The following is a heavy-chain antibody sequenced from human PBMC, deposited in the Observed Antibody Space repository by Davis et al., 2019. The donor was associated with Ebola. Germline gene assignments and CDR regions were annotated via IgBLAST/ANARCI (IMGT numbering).Heavy chain of an antibody. CDR3: ARHASGDFWYFGL. CDR1: GFTFSSYG. Sequence: GESLKISCVGSGFTFSSYGMNWVRQAPGKGLEWVSDISGGGVSSNYADSVKGRFAISRDNSKNTVYLQMNDLRAEDTAVYYCARHASGDFWYFGLWGRGTLVTVSS. V-gene: IGHV3-23*01. CDR2: ISGGGVSS. D-gene: IGHD4-17*01. J-gene: IGHJ2*01.